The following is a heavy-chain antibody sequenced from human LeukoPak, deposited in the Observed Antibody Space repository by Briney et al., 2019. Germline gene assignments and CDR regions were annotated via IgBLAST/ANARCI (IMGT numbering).Heavy chain of an antibody. CDR3: ARLSIQRGYYYDTSAQGYFDL. V-gene: IGHV4-31*03. CDR2: IYYSGAT. J-gene: IGHJ2*01. D-gene: IGHD3-22*01. CDR1: SGSISRDVDY. Sequence: SETLSLTCTVSSGSISRDVDYWSWIRQLPGKGLEWIGHIYYSGATYYHQSLKSRVTISVDTSQNQFSLHLSSVTAADTAAYYCARLSIQRGYYYDTSAQGYFDLWGRGTLVTVSS.